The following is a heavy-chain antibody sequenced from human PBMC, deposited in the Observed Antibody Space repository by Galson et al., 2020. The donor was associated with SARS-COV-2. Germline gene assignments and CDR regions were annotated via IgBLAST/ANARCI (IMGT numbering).Heavy chain of an antibody. CDR1: GGSINSDF. J-gene: IGHJ3*02. CDR2: IYYSGST. D-gene: IGHD6-19*01. V-gene: IGHV4-59*13. CDR3: ARGTSHNYGSSGWSRGAMDI. Sequence: SETLSLTCTVSGGSINSDFWTWIRQPPGKGLEWIGYIYYSGSTTYNPSLKSRVTISVDTSKNQFSLQLSSLTPADTAVYYCARGTSHNYGSSGWSRGAMDIWGQGTMVTVSS.